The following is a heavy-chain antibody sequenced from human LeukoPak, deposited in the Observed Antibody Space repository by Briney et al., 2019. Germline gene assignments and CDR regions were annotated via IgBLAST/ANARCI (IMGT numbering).Heavy chain of an antibody. CDR3: ARVVVVVAATLHFDP. J-gene: IGHJ5*02. V-gene: IGHV4-39*07. D-gene: IGHD2-15*01. Sequence: SETLSLTCTVSGGSISSSSYYWGWIRQPPGKGLEWIGSIYYSGSTYYNPSLKSRVTISVDTSKNQFSLKLSSVTAADTAVYYCARVVVVVAATLHFDPWGQGTLVTVSS. CDR1: GGSISSSSYY. CDR2: IYYSGST.